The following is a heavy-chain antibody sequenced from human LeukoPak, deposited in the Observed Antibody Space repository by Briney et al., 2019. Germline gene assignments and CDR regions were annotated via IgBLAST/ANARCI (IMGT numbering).Heavy chain of an antibody. CDR1: GFTFYDYA. D-gene: IGHD1-20*01. V-gene: IGHV3-9*01. Sequence: GGSLRLSCAASGFTFYDYAMHWVRQAPGKGLEWVSGISWNSGSIGYADSVKGRFTISRDNAKNSLYLQMNSLRAEDTALYYCAKDSTYNWNAGSFDYWGQGTLVTVSS. CDR3: AKDSTYNWNAGSFDY. CDR2: ISWNSGSI. J-gene: IGHJ4*02.